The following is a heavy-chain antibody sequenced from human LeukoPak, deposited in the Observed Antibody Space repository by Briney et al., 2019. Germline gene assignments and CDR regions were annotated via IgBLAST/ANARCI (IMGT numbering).Heavy chain of an antibody. Sequence: GGSLRLSCAASGFTFSSYEMNWVRQAPGKGLEWVSYISSSGSTIYYADSVKGRFTISRDNAKNSLYLQMNSLRAEDTAVYYCARDPGYSSGWYYFDYWGQGTLVTVSS. V-gene: IGHV3-48*03. D-gene: IGHD6-19*01. CDR1: GFTFSSYE. J-gene: IGHJ4*02. CDR2: ISSSGSTI. CDR3: ARDPGYSSGWYYFDY.